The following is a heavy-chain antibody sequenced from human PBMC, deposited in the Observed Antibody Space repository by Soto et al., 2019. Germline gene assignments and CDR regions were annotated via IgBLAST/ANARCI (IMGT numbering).Heavy chain of an antibody. CDR1: GGSFSDYY. CDR3: ARERSNYYGSGSYGS. D-gene: IGHD3-10*01. J-gene: IGHJ5*02. CDR2: INHSGST. Sequence: QVQLQQWGAGLLKPSETLSLTCAVYGGSFSDYYWSWIRQSPGKGLEWIGEINHSGSTNYVPFLKSRVTISIDTSKNQFSLKLNSVTAADTAVYYCARERSNYYGSGSYGSWGQGTLVTVSS. V-gene: IGHV4-34*01.